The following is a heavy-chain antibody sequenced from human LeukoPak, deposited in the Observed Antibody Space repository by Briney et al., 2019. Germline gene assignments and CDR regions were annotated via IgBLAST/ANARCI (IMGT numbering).Heavy chain of an antibody. CDR3: ARDTLGYCSGGSCSGHAFDI. CDR1: GFTFSSYW. D-gene: IGHD2-15*01. V-gene: IGHV3-7*01. J-gene: IGHJ3*02. CDR2: IKQDGSEK. Sequence: GGSLRLSCAASGFTFSSYWMSWVRQAPGKGLERVANIKQDGSEKYYVDSVKGRFTISRDNAKNSLYLQMNSLRAEDTAVYYCARDTLGYCSGGSCSGHAFDIWGQGTMVTVSS.